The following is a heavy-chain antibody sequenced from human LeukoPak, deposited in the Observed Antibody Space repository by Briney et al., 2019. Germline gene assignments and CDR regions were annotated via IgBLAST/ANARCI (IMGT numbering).Heavy chain of an antibody. CDR3: VKGPCSGGSCYLDY. CDR2: TSGNGGST. D-gene: IGHD2-15*01. J-gene: IGHJ4*02. Sequence: GGSLRLSCSASGFTFSSYAMHWVRQAPGKGLEYVSATSGNGGSTYYADSVKGRFSISRDNSKNTLYLQMSSLRAEDTAVYYCVKGPCSGGSCYLDYWGQGTLVTVSS. CDR1: GFTFSSYA. V-gene: IGHV3-64D*09.